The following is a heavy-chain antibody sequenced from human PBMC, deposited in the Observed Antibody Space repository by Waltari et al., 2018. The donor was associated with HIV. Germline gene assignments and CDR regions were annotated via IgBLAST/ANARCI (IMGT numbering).Heavy chain of an antibody. CDR3: ARASNGVPVVARGARYFDY. J-gene: IGHJ4*02. D-gene: IGHD2-15*01. CDR1: GGSFSGYY. V-gene: IGHV4-34*01. Sequence: QVQLQQWGAGLLKPSETLSLTCAVYGGSFSGYYWSWIRQPPGKGLEWIGEINHSGSTNYNPSLKSRVTISVDTSKNQFSLKLSSVTAADTAVYYCARASNGVPVVARGARYFDYWGQGTLVTVSS. CDR2: INHSGST.